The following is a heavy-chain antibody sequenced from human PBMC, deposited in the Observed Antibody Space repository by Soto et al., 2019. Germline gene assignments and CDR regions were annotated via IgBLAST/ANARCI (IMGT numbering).Heavy chain of an antibody. CDR1: GFTFSSYV. D-gene: IGHD6-6*01. Sequence: QVQLVESGGGVVQPGRSLRLSCAASGFTFSSYVMHWVRQAPGKGLEWVAVIWYDGSNKYYADSVKGRFTISRDNSKNARYLQMVSLRAEDTAVYYGASGDYYSSSNYYGMDVWGQGTTVTVSS. V-gene: IGHV3-33*01. CDR2: IWYDGSNK. CDR3: ASGDYYSSSNYYGMDV. J-gene: IGHJ6*02.